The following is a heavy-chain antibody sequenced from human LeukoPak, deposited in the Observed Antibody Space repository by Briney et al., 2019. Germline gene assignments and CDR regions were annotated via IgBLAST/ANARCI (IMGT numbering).Heavy chain of an antibody. CDR1: GYTFTGYH. D-gene: IGHD3-10*01. CDR2: VNPNSGGT. CDR3: ARETEEYYYDSGSYSLNWFDP. Sequence: ASVKVSCKASGYTFTGYHMHWVRQAPGQGLEWMGWVNPNSGGTNYAQKFQGRVTMTRDTSISTAYMELSRLRSDDTAVYYCARETEEYYYDSGSYSLNWFDPWGQGTLVTVSS. J-gene: IGHJ5*02. V-gene: IGHV1-2*02.